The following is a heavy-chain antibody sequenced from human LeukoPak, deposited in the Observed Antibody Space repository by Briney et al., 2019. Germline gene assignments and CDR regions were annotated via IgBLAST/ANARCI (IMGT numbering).Heavy chain of an antibody. J-gene: IGHJ4*02. CDR2: INHSGST. D-gene: IGHD3-10*01. V-gene: IGHV4-34*01. CDR3: AGGGWVLWFGELSNFDY. Sequence: SETLSLTCAVYVVSFSGYYWSWLRQPPGKGLEGSGEINHSGSTNYNPSLKSRVTISVDTSKNQFSLKLSSVTAADTAVYYCAGGGWVLWFGELSNFDYWGQGTLVTVSS. CDR1: VVSFSGYY.